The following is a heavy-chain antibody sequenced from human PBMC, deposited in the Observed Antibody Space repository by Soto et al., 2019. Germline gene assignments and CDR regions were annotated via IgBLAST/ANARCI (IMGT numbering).Heavy chain of an antibody. V-gene: IGHV3-33*01. CDR3: XXGXXMIVVADYGMDV. CDR2: IWYDGSNK. CDR1: GFTFSSYG. D-gene: IGHD3-22*01. Sequence: SXRLSCAASGFTFSSYGMHWVRQAPGKGLEWVAVIWYDGSNKYYADSVKGRFTISRDNSKNTLYLQTNSLRAEDTAVYYXXXGXXMIVVADYGMDVWGQGTTVTVSS. J-gene: IGHJ6*02.